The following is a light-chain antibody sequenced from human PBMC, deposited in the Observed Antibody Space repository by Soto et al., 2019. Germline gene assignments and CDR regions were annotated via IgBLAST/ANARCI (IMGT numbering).Light chain of an antibody. J-gene: IGKJ1*01. V-gene: IGKV3-15*01. Sequence: EIVMTQSPATLSVSPGERATLSCRASQSVSSNLAWYQQKPGQAPRLLIYGASTRATGIPARFSGSGSGTDFTLTISSLQAEDVALYYCQQYYSTPRTFGHGTAVEIK. CDR1: QSVSSN. CDR2: GAS. CDR3: QQYYSTPRT.